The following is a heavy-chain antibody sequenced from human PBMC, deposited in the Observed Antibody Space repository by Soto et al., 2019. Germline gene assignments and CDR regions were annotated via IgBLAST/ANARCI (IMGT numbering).Heavy chain of an antibody. J-gene: IGHJ4*02. D-gene: IGHD3-10*01. CDR3: ARDIYYGSGSLDY. CDR2: IWYDGSNK. CDR1: GFTFSSYG. V-gene: IGHV3-33*01. Sequence: GSLRLSCAASGFTFSSYGMHWVRQAPGKGLEWVAVIWYDGSNKYYADSVKGRFTISRDNSKNTLYLQMNSLRAEDTAVYYCARDIYYGSGSLDYWGQGTLVTVSS.